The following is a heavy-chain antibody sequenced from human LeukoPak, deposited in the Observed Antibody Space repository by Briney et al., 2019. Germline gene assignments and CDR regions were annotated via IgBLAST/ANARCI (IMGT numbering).Heavy chain of an antibody. CDR1: GYSISSGYY. D-gene: IGHD3-22*01. V-gene: IGHV4-38-2*02. CDR3: ARDLESYYDSSGYYGQSSWFDP. CDR2: IYHSGST. Sequence: SETLSLTCAVSGYSISSGYYWGWIRQPPGKGLEWIGSIYHSGSTYYNPSLKSRVTISVDTSKNQFSLKLCSVTAADTAVYYCARDLESYYDSSGYYGQSSWFDPWGQGTLVTVSS. J-gene: IGHJ5*02.